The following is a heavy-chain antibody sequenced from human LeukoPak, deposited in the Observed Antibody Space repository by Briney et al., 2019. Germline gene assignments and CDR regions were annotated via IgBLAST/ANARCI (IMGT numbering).Heavy chain of an antibody. CDR3: ARDLRPFSGYDNLAFDI. V-gene: IGHV3-23*01. J-gene: IGHJ3*02. Sequence: GGSLRLSCAASDFSFITYAMSWVRQAPGKGLEWVSTISGGGDATYYADSVKGRFTISRDNSKNTLYLQMNSLRVEDTAVYYCARDLRPFSGYDNLAFDIWGQGTVVTVSS. CDR1: DFSFITYA. D-gene: IGHD5-12*01. CDR2: ISGGGDAT.